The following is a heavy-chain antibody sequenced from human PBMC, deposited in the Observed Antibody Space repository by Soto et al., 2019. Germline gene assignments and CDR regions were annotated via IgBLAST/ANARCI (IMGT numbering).Heavy chain of an antibody. CDR3: ARGFSSGWYRNWFDP. CDR2: INPSGGST. CDR1: GYTFTSYY. J-gene: IGHJ5*02. Sequence: ASVKVSCKASGYTFTSYYMHWVRQAPGQGLEWMGIINPSGGSTSYAQKFQGRVTMTRDTSTSTVYMELSSLRSEGTAVYYCARGFSSGWYRNWFDPWGQGTLVTVSS. V-gene: IGHV1-46*03. D-gene: IGHD6-19*01.